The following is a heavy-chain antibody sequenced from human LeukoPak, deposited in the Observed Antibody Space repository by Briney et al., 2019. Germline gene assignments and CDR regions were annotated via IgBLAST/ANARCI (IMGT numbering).Heavy chain of an antibody. V-gene: IGHV3-74*03. Sequence: GGSLRLSCAASVFTFSPNWMHCVRQAPGKGLVWVSRIIDDVSITTYADSVQGRFTISRDNAKSTVFLQMNRLRVEDTAVYFCVRRYYEYHVYERHFDFWGQGILVTVSS. D-gene: IGHD3-22*01. CDR2: IIDDVSIT. CDR3: VRRYYEYHVYERHFDF. J-gene: IGHJ4*02. CDR1: VFTFSPNW.